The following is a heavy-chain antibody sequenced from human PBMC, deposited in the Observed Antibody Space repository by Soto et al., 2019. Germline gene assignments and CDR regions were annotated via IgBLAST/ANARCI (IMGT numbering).Heavy chain of an antibody. CDR2: ISHSVSGT. J-gene: IGHJ4*02. V-gene: IGHV4-34*01. CDR3: ARGHLRGSNTFYYDY. Sequence: QVQLQQWGAGLLKPSETLTLTCTVYGGSFSGNYWSWIRQPPGMGLEWIGEISHSVSGTNCNPSLKSRVTISVGTSTNQISLKLSSVTAADTAMYYCARGHLRGSNTFYYDYWGQGNLVSVSS. CDR1: GGSFSGNY. D-gene: IGHD3-22*01.